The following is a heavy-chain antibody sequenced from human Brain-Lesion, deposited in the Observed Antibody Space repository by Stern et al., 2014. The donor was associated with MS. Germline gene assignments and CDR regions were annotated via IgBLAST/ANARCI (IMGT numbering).Heavy chain of an antibody. Sequence: QITLKESGPTLVKPTQTLTLTCTFSGFSFDTSGVGVGWVRQPPGKALEWLALIYGDDEKRYSPSLKSRLTVTKDTSKNQVVLTLTNMDPVDTATYYCAHTFSGRRYDYYGMDVWGQGTTVTVSS. CDR2: IYGDDEK. D-gene: IGHD1-26*01. V-gene: IGHV2-5*02. J-gene: IGHJ6*02. CDR1: GFSFDTSGVG. CDR3: AHTFSGRRYDYYGMDV.